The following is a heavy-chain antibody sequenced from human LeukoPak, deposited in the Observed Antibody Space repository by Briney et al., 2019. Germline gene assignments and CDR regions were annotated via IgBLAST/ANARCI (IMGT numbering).Heavy chain of an antibody. Sequence: ASVKVSCKTSGYTFTTYGISWVRQAPGQGLEWMGRIIPIFGTANYAQKFQGRVTITTDESTSTAYMELSSLRSEDTAVYYCAVIAVAGKSDPWGQGTLVTVSS. CDR1: GYTFTTYG. D-gene: IGHD6-19*01. J-gene: IGHJ5*02. CDR2: IIPIFGTA. V-gene: IGHV1-69*05. CDR3: AVIAVAGKSDP.